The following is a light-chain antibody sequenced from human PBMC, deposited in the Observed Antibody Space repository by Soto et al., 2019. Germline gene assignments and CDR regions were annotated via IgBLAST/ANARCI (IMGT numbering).Light chain of an antibody. CDR1: QGISSY. Sequence: AIRMTQSPSSFSASTGDRVTITCRASQGISSYLAWYQQKPGQAPRLLIYGASTRASGIPSRFSGSGSGTEFTLTISSLQSEDFAVYYCQQYNNWRTFGQGTKVDIK. CDR3: QQYNNWRT. J-gene: IGKJ1*01. CDR2: GAS. V-gene: IGKV1-8*01.